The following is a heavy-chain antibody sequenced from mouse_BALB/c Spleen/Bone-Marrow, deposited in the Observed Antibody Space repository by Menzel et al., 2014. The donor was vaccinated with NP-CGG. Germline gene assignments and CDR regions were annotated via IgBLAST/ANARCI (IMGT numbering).Heavy chain of an antibody. D-gene: IGHD2-1*01. J-gene: IGHJ2*01. Sequence: QVQLQQSGAELVKPGASVKLSCKASGYTFTSYWMHWVKQRPGQGLEWIGEINPSNGRTNYNEKFKSKATLTVDKSSSKAYMQLSSLTSEDSAVYYCARCYYGNYFDYWGQGTTLTVSS. V-gene: IGHV1S81*02. CDR3: ARCYYGNYFDY. CDR1: GYTFTSYW. CDR2: INPSNGRT.